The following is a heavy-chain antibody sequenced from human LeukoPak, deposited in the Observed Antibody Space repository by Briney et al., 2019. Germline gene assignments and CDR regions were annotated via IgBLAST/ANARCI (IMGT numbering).Heavy chain of an antibody. J-gene: IGHJ4*02. V-gene: IGHV1-24*01. CDR2: FDPEDGET. CDR3: ATESEIVATIGAIAY. CDR1: GYTLTELS. Sequence: ASVTVSCKVSGYTLTELSMHWVRQAPGKGLEWMGGFDPEDGETIYAQKFQGRVTMTEDTSTDTAYMELSSLRSEDTAVYYCATESEIVATIGAIAYWGQGTLVTVSS. D-gene: IGHD5-12*01.